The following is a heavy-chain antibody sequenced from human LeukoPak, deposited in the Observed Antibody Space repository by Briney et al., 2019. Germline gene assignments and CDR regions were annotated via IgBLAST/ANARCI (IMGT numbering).Heavy chain of an antibody. Sequence: GGSLRLSCAASGFIFTSYGINWVRQAPGKGLEWVSSISSSSSYIYYADSVKGRFTISRDNAKNSLYLQMNSLRAEDTAVYYCARQVVPAAIAGYMDVWGKGTTVTVSS. CDR3: ARQVVPAAIAGYMDV. D-gene: IGHD2-2*01. J-gene: IGHJ6*03. CDR1: GFIFTSYG. V-gene: IGHV3-21*01. CDR2: ISSSSSYI.